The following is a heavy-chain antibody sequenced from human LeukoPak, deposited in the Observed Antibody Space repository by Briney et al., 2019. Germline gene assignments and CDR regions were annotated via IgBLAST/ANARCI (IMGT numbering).Heavy chain of an antibody. CDR1: GFTFSSYS. J-gene: IGHJ4*02. CDR2: ISSSSSYI. D-gene: IGHD6-19*01. V-gene: IGHV3-21*01. Sequence: PGGSLRLSCAASGFTFSSYSMNWVRQAPGKGLEWVSSISSSSSYIYYADSVNVRFTISRDNAKNSLYLQMNSLRAEDTAVYYCARGGSGWPIDYWGQGTLVTVSS. CDR3: ARGGSGWPIDY.